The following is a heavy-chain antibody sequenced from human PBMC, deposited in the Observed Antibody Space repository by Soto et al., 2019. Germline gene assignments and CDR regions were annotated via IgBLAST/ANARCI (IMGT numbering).Heavy chain of an antibody. CDR2: VYHSGST. CDR1: GGSISSGGYS. D-gene: IGHD3-22*01. V-gene: IGHV4-30-2*01. Sequence: SETLSLTCAVSGGSISSGGYSWSWIQQPPGKGLEWIGYVYHSGSTYYNPSLKSRVTISVDRSKNQFSLKLSSVTAADTAVYYCARDYYDSSGEGGYYYYGMDVWGQGTTVTVSS. CDR3: ARDYYDSSGEGGYYYYGMDV. J-gene: IGHJ6*02.